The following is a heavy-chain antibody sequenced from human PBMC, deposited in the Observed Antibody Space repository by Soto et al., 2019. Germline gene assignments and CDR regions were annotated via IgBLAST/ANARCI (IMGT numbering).Heavy chain of an antibody. CDR1: GFTFSSYD. Sequence: PGGSLRLSCAASGFTFSSYDMHWVRQATGKGLEWVSAIGTAGDTYYPGSVKVRFTISRENAKNSLYLQMNSLRAGDTAVYYCARADSSGWQLDYWAQGTLVPVSS. D-gene: IGHD6-19*01. V-gene: IGHV3-13*01. CDR2: IGTAGDT. J-gene: IGHJ4*02. CDR3: ARADSSGWQLDY.